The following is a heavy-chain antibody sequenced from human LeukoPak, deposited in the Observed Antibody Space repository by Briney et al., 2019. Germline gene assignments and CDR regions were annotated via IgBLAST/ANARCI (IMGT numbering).Heavy chain of an antibody. V-gene: IGHV4-4*02. CDR3: ASSIIRVDDLSPVDY. J-gene: IGHJ4*02. Sequence: SGTLSLTCGVSGGSISSSHWWSWVRQSPGQGLEWIGEIFHGGSTNYNPFLKNRVTISIDKSKNQFSLKLTSVTAADTAVYYCASSIIRVDDLSPVDYWGRGTLVTVSS. CDR1: GGSISSSHW. CDR2: IFHGGST. D-gene: IGHD3-16*02.